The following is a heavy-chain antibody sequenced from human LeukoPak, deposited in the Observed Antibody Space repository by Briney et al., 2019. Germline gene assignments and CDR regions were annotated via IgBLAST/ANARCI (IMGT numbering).Heavy chain of an antibody. D-gene: IGHD6-6*01. Sequence: SETLSLTSAVSGYSLSSGSYWGWIRLPPGKGLEWIGSIYHSGTTYYNPSLKSRVTISIDTSKNQFSLKLNSVTAADTAVYYCANPHISSSHFYDSWGQGALVTASS. J-gene: IGHJ4*02. CDR1: GYSLSSGSY. V-gene: IGHV4-38-2*01. CDR2: IYHSGTT. CDR3: ANPHISSSHFYDS.